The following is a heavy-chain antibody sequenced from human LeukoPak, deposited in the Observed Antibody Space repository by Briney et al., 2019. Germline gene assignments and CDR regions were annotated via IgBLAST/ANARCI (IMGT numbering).Heavy chain of an antibody. Sequence: PGGSLRLSCAASGFTFSTYNMNWVRQAPGKGLEWVSSISSSSSYIYYTDSVKGRFTVSRDNAKNSLYLQMNSLRAEDAAVYYCARSSNCVDYWGQGTLVTVSS. D-gene: IGHD6-13*01. CDR2: ISSSSSYI. CDR1: GFTFSTYN. CDR3: ARSSNCVDY. V-gene: IGHV3-21*01. J-gene: IGHJ4*02.